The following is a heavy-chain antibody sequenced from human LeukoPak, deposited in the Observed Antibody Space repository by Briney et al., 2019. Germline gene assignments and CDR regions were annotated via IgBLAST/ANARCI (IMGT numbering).Heavy chain of an antibody. CDR3: ATEHYGILTGYYRVNWFDP. V-gene: IGHV1-24*01. J-gene: IGHJ5*02. CDR2: FDPEDGET. CDR1: GYTLTELS. Sequence: GTSVKVSCKVSGYTLTELSMHWVRQAPGKGLEWMGGFDPEDGETIYAQKFQGRVTMTEDTSTDTAYMELSSLRSEDTAVYYCATEHYGILTGYYRVNWFDPWGQGTLVTVSS. D-gene: IGHD3-9*01.